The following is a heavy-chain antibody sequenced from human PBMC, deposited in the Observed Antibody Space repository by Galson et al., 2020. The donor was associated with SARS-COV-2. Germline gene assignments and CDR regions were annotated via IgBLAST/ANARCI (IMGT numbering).Heavy chain of an antibody. Sequence: SQTLSLTCAIPGDNVSSNRAAWNWIRQSPSSGLEWLGRTYYRSKWNNDYAVSMKGRLIINADTSENQFSLQLDSVTPEDTAVYYCARDPSDWTFFDYWGQGTLVTVSS. J-gene: IGHJ4*02. CDR2: TYYRSKWNN. V-gene: IGHV6-1*01. CDR1: GDNVSSNRAA. D-gene: IGHD1-1*01. CDR3: ARDPSDWTFFDY.